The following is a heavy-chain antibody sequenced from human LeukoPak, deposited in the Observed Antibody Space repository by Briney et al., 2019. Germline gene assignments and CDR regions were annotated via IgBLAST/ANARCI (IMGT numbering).Heavy chain of an antibody. D-gene: IGHD6-13*01. J-gene: IGHJ1*01. CDR1: GGTFSSYA. CDR2: IFPIFGIA. V-gene: IGHV1-69*04. Sequence: SLKLSCKASGGTFSSYAISWVRQAPGQGLEWMGRIFPIFGIANYAQKFQGRVTITADKSPSTAYLELSSLRSEDTAVYYCARTESSSWYFNSLAEYFQHWGQGTLVTVSS. CDR3: ARTESSSWYFNSLAEYFQH.